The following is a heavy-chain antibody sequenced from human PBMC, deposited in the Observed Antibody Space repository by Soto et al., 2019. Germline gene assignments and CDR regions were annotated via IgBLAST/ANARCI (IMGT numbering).Heavy chain of an antibody. D-gene: IGHD2-2*01. CDR2: INHSGST. Sequence: SETLSLTCAVDGGSFSGYYWTWIRPPPGTGLEWIGEINHSGSTYYNPSLKSRVTISIDRSKNQFSLKLSSVTAADTAVYYCARVPDYWGQGILVTVSS. V-gene: IGHV4-34*01. J-gene: IGHJ4*02. CDR3: ARVPDY. CDR1: GGSFSGYY.